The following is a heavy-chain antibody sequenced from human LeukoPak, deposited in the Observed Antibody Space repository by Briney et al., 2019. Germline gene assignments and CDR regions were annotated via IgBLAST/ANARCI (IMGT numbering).Heavy chain of an antibody. J-gene: IGHJ4*02. V-gene: IGHV3-48*03. CDR3: ARDGKYYDILTGYYNVPYFDY. Sequence: GGSLRLSCAASGFTFSSYEMNWVRQAPGKGLEWVSYISSSGSTIYYADSVKGRFTISRDNAKNSLYLQMNSLRAEDTAVYYCARDGKYYDILTGYYNVPYFDYWGQGTLVTVSS. D-gene: IGHD3-9*01. CDR1: GFTFSSYE. CDR2: ISSSGSTI.